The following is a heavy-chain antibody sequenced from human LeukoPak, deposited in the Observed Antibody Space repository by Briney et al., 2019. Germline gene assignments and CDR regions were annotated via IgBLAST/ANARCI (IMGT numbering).Heavy chain of an antibody. D-gene: IGHD4-17*01. CDR3: ARSNNDGDYLGVGFDY. V-gene: IGHV7-4-1*02. CDR1: GYTFSSYA. Sequence: ASVKVSCKASGYTFSSYAMNWVRQAPGQGLEWMGWINTNTGNPTYAQGFTGRFVFSLDNSVSTAYLQISSLQAEDTAVYYCARSNNDGDYLGVGFDYWGQGTLVTVSS. CDR2: INTNTGNP. J-gene: IGHJ4*02.